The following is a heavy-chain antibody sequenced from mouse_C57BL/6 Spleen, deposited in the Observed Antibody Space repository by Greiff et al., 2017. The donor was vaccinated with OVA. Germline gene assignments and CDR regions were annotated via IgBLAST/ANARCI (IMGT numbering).Heavy chain of an antibody. CDR3: ARGGGYFDV. Sequence: QVQLKESGAELVKPGASVKLSCKASGYTFTSYWMHWVKQRPGQGLEWIGMIHPNSGSTNYNEKFKSKATLTVDKSSSTAYMQLSSLTSEDSAVYYCARGGGYFDVWGTGTTVTVSS. J-gene: IGHJ1*03. CDR1: GYTFTSYW. CDR2: IHPNSGST. V-gene: IGHV1-64*01.